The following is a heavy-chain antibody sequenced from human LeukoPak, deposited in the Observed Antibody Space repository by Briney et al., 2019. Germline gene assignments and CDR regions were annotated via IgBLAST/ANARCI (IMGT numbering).Heavy chain of an antibody. Sequence: ASVKVSCKASGYTFTGYYMHWVRQAPGQGLEWMGWINPNSGGTKYAQKFQDRVTMTRDTSISTAYMELSRLRSEDTAVYYCARDHGGATDFDYWGQGTLVTVSS. D-gene: IGHD1-26*01. CDR2: INPNSGGT. CDR3: ARDHGGATDFDY. CDR1: GYTFTGYY. V-gene: IGHV1-2*02. J-gene: IGHJ4*02.